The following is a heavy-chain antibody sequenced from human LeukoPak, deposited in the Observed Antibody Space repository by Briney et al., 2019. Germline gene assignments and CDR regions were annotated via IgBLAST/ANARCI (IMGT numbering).Heavy chain of an antibody. D-gene: IGHD1-26*01. J-gene: IGHJ6*02. CDR1: GYTFTNYY. CDR3: ARGGTYYYYGMDV. CDR2: INLSGGST. V-gene: IGHV1-46*01. Sequence: GASVTVSCKASGYTFTNYYVHWVRQAPGQGLEWMGMINLSGGSTNYAQKFQGRATMTRDTSTTTVYMELSSLRSEDTAIYYCARGGTYYYYGMDVWGQGTTVTVSS.